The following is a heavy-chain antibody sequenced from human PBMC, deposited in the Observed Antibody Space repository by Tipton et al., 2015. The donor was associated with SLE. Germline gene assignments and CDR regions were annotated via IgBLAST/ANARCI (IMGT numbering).Heavy chain of an antibody. D-gene: IGHD6-13*01. CDR2: VSHDGGA. CDR3: ARDGGQRVVSGTYDFYYYGLDV. Sequence: LRLSCTVFDGSFSGYYWTWIRQSPGKGLEWIGEVSHDGGANYNPSLESRGTISLETSKNQSSLKLTSVTAADTAVYYCARDGGQRVVSGTYDFYYYGLDVWGQGTTVTVSS. J-gene: IGHJ6*02. CDR1: DGSFSGYY. V-gene: IGHV4-34*01.